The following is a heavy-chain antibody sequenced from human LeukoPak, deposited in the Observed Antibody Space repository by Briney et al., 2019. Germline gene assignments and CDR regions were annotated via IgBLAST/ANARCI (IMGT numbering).Heavy chain of an antibody. CDR1: GYTYTTYP. Sequence: GASVKVSCKASGYTYTTYPMNWVRQAPGQGLEWMGWINPNSGGTNYAQKFQGRVTMTRDTSISTAYMELSRLRSDDTAVYYCARGDEYHYYYYMDVWGKGTTVTVSS. V-gene: IGHV1-2*02. D-gene: IGHD2-21*02. CDR2: INPNSGGT. CDR3: ARGDEYHYYYYMDV. J-gene: IGHJ6*03.